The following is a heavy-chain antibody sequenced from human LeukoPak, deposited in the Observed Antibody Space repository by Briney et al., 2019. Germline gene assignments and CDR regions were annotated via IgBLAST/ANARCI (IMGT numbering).Heavy chain of an antibody. CDR2: IYTSGST. D-gene: IGHD3-10*01. V-gene: IGHV4-4*07. J-gene: IGHJ5*02. CDR3: ARDISPAGYGSGSYYSGNWFDP. Sequence: SETLSLTCTASGGSISSYYWSWIRQPAGKGLEWIGRIYTSGSTNYNPSLKSRVTISVDTSKNQFSLKLSSVTAADTAVYYCARDISPAGYGSGSYYSGNWFDPWGQGTLVTVSS. CDR1: GGSISSYY.